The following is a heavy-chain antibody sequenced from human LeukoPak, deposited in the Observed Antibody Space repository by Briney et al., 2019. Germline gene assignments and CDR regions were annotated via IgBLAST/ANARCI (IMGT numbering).Heavy chain of an antibody. D-gene: IGHD2-21*01. CDR3: AKEDTYCDGDCRPEYFQH. CDR2: IRNDGEKR. CDR1: GFSFSSYG. V-gene: IGHV3-30*02. Sequence: GGSLRLSCAASGFSFSSYGIHWFRQARGKGLEWLAFIRNDGEKRYYADSVKGRFTISRDNSKNTLSLQMNSLRVEDSGIYYCAKEDTYCDGDCRPEYFQHWGQGTPVIVSS. J-gene: IGHJ1*01.